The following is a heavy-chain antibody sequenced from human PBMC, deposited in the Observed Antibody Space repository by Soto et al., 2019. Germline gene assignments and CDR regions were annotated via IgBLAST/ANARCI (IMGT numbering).Heavy chain of an antibody. CDR2: IIPIFGTA. CDR1: GGTFSSYA. Sequence: VKVSCKASGGTFSSYAISWVRQASGQGLEWMGGIIPIFGTANYAQKFQGRVTITADESTSTAYMELSSLRSEDTAVYYCVRAAAGRQYYYYGMDVWGQGTTVTVSS. J-gene: IGHJ6*02. V-gene: IGHV1-69*13. CDR3: VRAAAGRQYYYYGMDV. D-gene: IGHD6-13*01.